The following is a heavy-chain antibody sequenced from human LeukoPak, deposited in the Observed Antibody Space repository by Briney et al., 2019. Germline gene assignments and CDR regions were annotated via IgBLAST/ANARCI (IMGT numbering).Heavy chain of an antibody. V-gene: IGHV3-30*18. Sequence: PGGSLRLSCAASGFTFSSYGMHWVRQAPGKGLEWVAVISYDGSNKYYADSVKGRFTISRDNSKNTLYLQMNSLRAEDTAVYCCAKDGKVATIFGVVTQPYYYYYGMDVWGQGTTVTVSS. CDR3: AKDGKVATIFGVVTQPYYYYYGMDV. D-gene: IGHD3-3*01. CDR1: GFTFSSYG. J-gene: IGHJ6*02. CDR2: ISYDGSNK.